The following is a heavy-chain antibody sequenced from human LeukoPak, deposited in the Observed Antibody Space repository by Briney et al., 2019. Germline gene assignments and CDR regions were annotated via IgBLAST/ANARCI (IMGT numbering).Heavy chain of an antibody. CDR3: ARVVFYLYYFDY. CDR1: GFTFSSYE. D-gene: IGHD3-16*01. J-gene: IGHJ4*02. CDR2: ISSSGSTI. V-gene: IGHV3-48*03. Sequence: PGGSLRLSCAASGFTFSSYEMNWVRQAPGKGLEWVSYISSSGSTIYYADSVKGRFTISRDNAKNSLYLQMNSLRAEDTAVYYCARVVFYLYYFDYWGQGTLVTVSS.